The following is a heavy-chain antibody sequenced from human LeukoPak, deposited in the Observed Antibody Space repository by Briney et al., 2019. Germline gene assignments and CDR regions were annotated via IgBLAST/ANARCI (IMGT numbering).Heavy chain of an antibody. J-gene: IGHJ4*02. V-gene: IGHV4-4*07. CDR1: GGSISSYY. D-gene: IGHD3-22*01. CDR3: ARANQDYYDSSGYPEPFDY. CDR2: IYTSGST. Sequence: PSETLSLTCTVSGGSISSYYWSWIRQPAGKGLEWIGRIYTSGSTNYNPSLKGRVTMSVDTSKNQFSLKLSSVTAADTAVYYCARANQDYYDSSGYPEPFDYWGQGTLVTVSS.